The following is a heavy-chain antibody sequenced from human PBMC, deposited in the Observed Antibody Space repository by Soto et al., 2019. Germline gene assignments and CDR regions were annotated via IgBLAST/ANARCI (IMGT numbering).Heavy chain of an antibody. CDR2: INHSGNT. V-gene: IGHV4-34*01. CDR1: GGSFSGYY. CDR3: ARPKGFDS. Sequence: SETLSLTCAVYGGSFSGYYWSWIRQPPGKGLEWIGEINHSGNTNYNPSLKSRVTISVDTSKNQFSLKLSSVTAADTAVYYCARPKGFDSWGQGTLVTVS. J-gene: IGHJ5*01.